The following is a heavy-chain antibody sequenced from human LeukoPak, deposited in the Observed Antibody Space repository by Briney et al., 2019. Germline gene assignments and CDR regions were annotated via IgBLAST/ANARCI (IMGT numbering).Heavy chain of an antibody. D-gene: IGHD1-7*01. Sequence: GGSLRLSCAASGLTVSSNYMSWVRQAPGKGLEWVSLISSGGSTYYADSVRGRFTISRDNSKNTLYLQMNSLRAEDTAVYYCVRDWGNWNYDYWGQGTLVTVSS. J-gene: IGHJ4*02. CDR1: GLTVSSNY. CDR2: ISSGGST. CDR3: VRDWGNWNYDY. V-gene: IGHV3-66*01.